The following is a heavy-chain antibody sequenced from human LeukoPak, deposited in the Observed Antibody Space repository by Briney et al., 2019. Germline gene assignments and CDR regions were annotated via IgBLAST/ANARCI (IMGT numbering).Heavy chain of an antibody. CDR3: ARRYSGYDYYFDY. Sequence: GESLKISCQGFGYSFANYWIAWVRPMPGKGLECMGIIYPGDSDTRYSPSFQGQVTISADMSISTAYLQWSSLKASDTAMYYCARRYSGYDYYFDYWGQGTLVTVYS. J-gene: IGHJ4*02. D-gene: IGHD5-12*01. V-gene: IGHV5-51*01. CDR1: GYSFANYW. CDR2: IYPGDSDT.